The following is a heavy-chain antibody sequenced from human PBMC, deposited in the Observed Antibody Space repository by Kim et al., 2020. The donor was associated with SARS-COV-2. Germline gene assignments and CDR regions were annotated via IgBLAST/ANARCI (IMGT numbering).Heavy chain of an antibody. V-gene: IGHV4-34*01. J-gene: IGHJ4*02. Sequence: LKSRVTISGDPCKNQFSLKVSSVTAADTAVYYCARGPVLGMVRGVTGLDYWGQGTLVTVSS. CDR3: ARGPVLGMVRGVTGLDY. D-gene: IGHD3-10*01.